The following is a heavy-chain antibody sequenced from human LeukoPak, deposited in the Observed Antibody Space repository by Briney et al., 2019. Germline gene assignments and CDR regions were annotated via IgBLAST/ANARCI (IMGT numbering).Heavy chain of an antibody. J-gene: IGHJ4*02. V-gene: IGHV1-2*02. CDR3: ARWDGYSSSPDY. D-gene: IGHD6-13*01. Sequence: ASVKVSCEASGYTFTSYGISWVRQAPGQGLEWMGWINPNSGDTDYAQKFQGRVTMTRDTSISATYMEVSRLRSDDTAVYYCARWDGYSSSPDYWGQGTLVTVSS. CDR2: INPNSGDT. CDR1: GYTFTSYG.